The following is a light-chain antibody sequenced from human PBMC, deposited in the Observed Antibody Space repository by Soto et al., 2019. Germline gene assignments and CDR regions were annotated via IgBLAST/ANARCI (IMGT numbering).Light chain of an antibody. Sequence: QSALTQPASVSGSPGQWITISCTGTSSDIGTYDYVSWYQQHPGKAPKLIIFDVINRPSGVSNRFSGSKSGNTASLTISGLQAEDEADYYCNSYTSDSTVIYVFGSGTKLTVL. J-gene: IGLJ1*01. CDR3: NSYTSDSTVIYV. CDR1: SSDIGTYDY. CDR2: DVI. V-gene: IGLV2-14*03.